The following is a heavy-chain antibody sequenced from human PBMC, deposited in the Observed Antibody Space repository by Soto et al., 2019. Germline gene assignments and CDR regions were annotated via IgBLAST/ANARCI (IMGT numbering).Heavy chain of an antibody. D-gene: IGHD3-22*01. CDR1: GFSLSTYGVG. J-gene: IGHJ1*01. Sequence: QITLKESGPTLVKPTQTLALTCTFSGFSLSTYGVGVGWIRQPPGKALEWLALIYWDDDKRYSPSLKSRLTITRDTSKNQVILTMTNMDPVDTATYYCAHTYGFRYGVSNYDSSGHHSESFQYWGQGTLVTVSS. V-gene: IGHV2-5*02. CDR2: IYWDDDK. CDR3: AHTYGFRYGVSNYDSSGHHSESFQY.